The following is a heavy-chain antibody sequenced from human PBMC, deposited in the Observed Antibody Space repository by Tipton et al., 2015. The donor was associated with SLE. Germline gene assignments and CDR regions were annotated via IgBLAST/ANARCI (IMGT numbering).Heavy chain of an antibody. D-gene: IGHD6-19*01. CDR2: MYHSGNT. CDR3: ARGGYSSGWYGDYFVY. CDR1: GGSISSYY. J-gene: IGHJ4*02. Sequence: GLVKPSETLSLTCTVSGGSISSYYWAWIRQPPGKGLEWIGSMYHSGNTYYSPSLKSRVTISLDTSKTQFSLKLRSVTAADTAIYYCARGGYSSGWYGDYFVYCGQGTLVTVSS. V-gene: IGHV4-59*01.